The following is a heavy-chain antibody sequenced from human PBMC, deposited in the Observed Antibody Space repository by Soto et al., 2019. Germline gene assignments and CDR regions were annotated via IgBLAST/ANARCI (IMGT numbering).Heavy chain of an antibody. CDR1: GGTFSSYT. Sequence: VQLVQSGAEVKKPGSSVKVSCKASGGTFSSYTISWVRQAPGQGLEWMGRIIPILGIANYAQKFQGRVTITADKSTSTAYMELSSLRSEDTAVYYCARDAEFRYTGDGMDVWGQGTTVTVSS. D-gene: IGHD3-9*01. CDR2: IIPILGIA. V-gene: IGHV1-69*08. J-gene: IGHJ6*02. CDR3: ARDAEFRYTGDGMDV.